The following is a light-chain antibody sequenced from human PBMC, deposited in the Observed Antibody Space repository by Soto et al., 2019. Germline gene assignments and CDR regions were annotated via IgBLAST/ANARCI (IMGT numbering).Light chain of an antibody. Sequence: DIHLTQSPSSLSASLGDRVTITCRASQTIMTYLNWYQLKPGKPPRLLIYAASSLQSGVPSRFSGSGSGTDFTLTISSLQPEDFATYSCQQSYNSPQTFGQGTKVDI. CDR2: AAS. J-gene: IGKJ1*01. CDR3: QQSYNSPQT. V-gene: IGKV1-39*01. CDR1: QTIMTY.